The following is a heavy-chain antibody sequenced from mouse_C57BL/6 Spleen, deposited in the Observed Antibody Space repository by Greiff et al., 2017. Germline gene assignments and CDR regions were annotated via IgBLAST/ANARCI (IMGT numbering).Heavy chain of an antibody. V-gene: IGHV1-11*01. CDR1: GYTFTDSI. CDR2: IYPVSGET. J-gene: IGHJ4*01. CDR3: SFSAVVATDAMDY. D-gene: IGHD1-1*01. Sequence: QVQLMESGAELASPGASVTLSCKASGYTFTDSIMNWVKKRPGQGLEWIGRIYPVSGETNYNQKFMGKATFTVDRSSSTVYMVLNSLTSEAPAVYYCSFSAVVATDAMDYWGQGTSVTVSS.